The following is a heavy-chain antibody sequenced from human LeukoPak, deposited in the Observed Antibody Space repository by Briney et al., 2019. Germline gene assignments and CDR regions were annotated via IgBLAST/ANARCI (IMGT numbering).Heavy chain of an antibody. CDR1: GGSFSGYY. CDR3: ARGRSSSWIPGFITWFDP. CDR2: INHSGST. D-gene: IGHD6-13*01. J-gene: IGHJ5*02. Sequence: KPSETLSLTCAVYGGSFSGYYWSWIRQPPGKGLEWIGEINHSGSTNYNPSLKSRVTISVDTSKNQFSLKLSSVTAADTAVYYCARGRSSSWIPGFITWFDPWGQGTLVTVSS. V-gene: IGHV4-34*01.